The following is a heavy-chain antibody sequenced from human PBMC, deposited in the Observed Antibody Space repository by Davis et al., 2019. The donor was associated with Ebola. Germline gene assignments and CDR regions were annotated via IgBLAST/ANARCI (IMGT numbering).Heavy chain of an antibody. D-gene: IGHD3-22*01. CDR1: GFTFSSYG. J-gene: IGHJ4*02. Sequence: PGGSLRLSCAASGFTFSSYGMHWVRQAPGKGLEWVAFIRYDGSNKYYADPVKGRFTISRDNSKNRLYLQMNSLRAEDTAVYYCAKLYESSGYWVHYLDCWGQGTLVTVSS. CDR3: AKLYESSGYWVHYLDC. CDR2: IRYDGSNK. V-gene: IGHV3-30*02.